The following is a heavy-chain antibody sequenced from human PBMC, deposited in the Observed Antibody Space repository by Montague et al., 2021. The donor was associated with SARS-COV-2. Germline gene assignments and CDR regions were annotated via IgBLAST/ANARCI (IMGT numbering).Heavy chain of an antibody. J-gene: IGHJ6*02. CDR3: ARFAYRLLFIASYYGMDV. CDR1: GDSISTDNW. Sequence: SETLSLTCVVSGDSISTDNWWTWVRLPPGKGLEWVGEIYHTGSTKYKPSLKSRVSMSVDKSWSQFSLKLSSVTAADTAVYYCARFAYRLLFIASYYGMDVWGQGTTVTISS. CDR2: IYHTGST. D-gene: IGHD2-2*01. V-gene: IGHV4-4*02.